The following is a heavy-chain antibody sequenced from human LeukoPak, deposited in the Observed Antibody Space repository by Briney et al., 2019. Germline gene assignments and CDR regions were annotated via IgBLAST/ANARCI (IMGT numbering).Heavy chain of an antibody. CDR2: IKQDGSEK. V-gene: IGHV3-7*01. J-gene: IGHJ4*02. D-gene: IGHD6-19*01. CDR1: GFTFRSYW. CDR3: ARSLSSGFDY. Sequence: GGSLRLSCAASGFTFRSYWMSWVRQAPGKGLEWVANIKQDGSEKYYVDSVKGRFTISRDNAKNSLYLQMNSLRAEDTAVYYCARSLSSGFDYWGQGTLVTVSS.